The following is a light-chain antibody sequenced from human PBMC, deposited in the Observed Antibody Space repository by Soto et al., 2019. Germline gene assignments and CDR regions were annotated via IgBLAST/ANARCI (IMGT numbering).Light chain of an antibody. J-gene: IGKJ3*01. CDR2: DAS. Sequence: DIQMTQSPSTLSASVGDRVTITCRASQSISSWLAWYQQKPGKAPKPLIYDASSLESGVPSRFSGSGSGTEFTLTISSLQPDDFATYYCQQYNSHLFTFGPGTKVDIK. CDR3: QQYNSHLFT. CDR1: QSISSW. V-gene: IGKV1-5*01.